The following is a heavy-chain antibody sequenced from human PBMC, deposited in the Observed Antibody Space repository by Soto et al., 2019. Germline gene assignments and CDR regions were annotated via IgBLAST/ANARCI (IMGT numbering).Heavy chain of an antibody. Sequence: SLRLSCAASGFTFSSYAMHWVRQAPGKGLEWVAVISYDGTKKYYVDSVKGRFAISRDNSKNTLYLQMNNLRGEDTAVYYCAKAGGYNYEIDYWGQGTLVTVSS. V-gene: IGHV3-30*18. D-gene: IGHD5-18*01. CDR1: GFTFSSYA. CDR3: AKAGGYNYEIDY. CDR2: ISYDGTKK. J-gene: IGHJ4*02.